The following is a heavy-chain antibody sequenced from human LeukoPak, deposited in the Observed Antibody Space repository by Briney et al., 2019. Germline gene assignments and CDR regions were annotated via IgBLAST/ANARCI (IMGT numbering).Heavy chain of an antibody. D-gene: IGHD1-26*01. CDR1: GFTVTTNY. J-gene: IGHJ4*02. CDR3: ARRLEYSGSKGVFDY. CDR2: IYSGGYT. V-gene: IGHV3-66*01. Sequence: GGSLRLSCAASGFTVTTNYMTWVRQAPGKGLEWVSIIYSGGYTDYADSVKGRFTISRDNSKNTPDLQMNSLRAEDTAVYYCARRLEYSGSKGVFDYWGQGTLVTVSS.